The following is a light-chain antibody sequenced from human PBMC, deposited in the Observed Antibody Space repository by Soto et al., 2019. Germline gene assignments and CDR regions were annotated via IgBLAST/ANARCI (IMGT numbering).Light chain of an antibody. V-gene: IGKV3-11*01. J-gene: IGKJ5*01. CDR2: SAS. CDR3: QQRSNWPIT. Sequence: EIVLTHSPGTLSLSPGERATLSCRASQSVGSSLSWYQQKPGQAPRLLFYSASRRATGIPARFSGSGSGTDFTLIIGSLEPEDFALYYCQQRSNWPITFGQGTRLEIK. CDR1: QSVGSS.